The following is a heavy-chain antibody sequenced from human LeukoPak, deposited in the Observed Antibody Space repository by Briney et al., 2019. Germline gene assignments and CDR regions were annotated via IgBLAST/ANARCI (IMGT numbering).Heavy chain of an antibody. CDR1: GFTFSDYG. CDR2: IRFDGSIT. Sequence: GGSLRLSCAASGFTFSDYGMVWVRVRQAPGKGLEWMAFIRFDGSITYYADSVRDRFTISRENSKNTLYLQLISLRAEDTAVYSKDLLLRGVSYFDYWGQGTLVTVSS. D-gene: IGHD3-10*01. V-gene: IGHV3-30*02. J-gene: IGHJ4*02. CDR3: DLLLRGVSYFDY.